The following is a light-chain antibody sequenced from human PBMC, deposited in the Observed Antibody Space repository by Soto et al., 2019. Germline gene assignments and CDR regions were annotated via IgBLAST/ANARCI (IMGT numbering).Light chain of an antibody. CDR2: RSN. J-gene: IGLJ2*01. CDR1: SSNIGSNY. V-gene: IGLV1-47*01. CDR3: ATWDDSLSGPV. Sequence: QSVLTQPPSTSGTPGQRVTISCSGSSSNIGSNYVYWYQKVPGTAPKLLIYRSNQRPSGVPDRVSGSKSGTSASLAISGLRSDDEADYDCATWDDSLSGPVFGGGTKLTVL.